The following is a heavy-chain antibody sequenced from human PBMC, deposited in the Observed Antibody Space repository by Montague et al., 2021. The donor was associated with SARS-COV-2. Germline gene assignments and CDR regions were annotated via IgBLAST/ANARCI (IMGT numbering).Heavy chain of an antibody. J-gene: IGHJ3*02. V-gene: IGHV3-30*04. D-gene: IGHD1-26*01. CDR2: ISYDGSNK. CDR1: GFTFSSYA. CDR3: ARTNSGSYSGAFNI. Sequence: SLRLSCAASGFTFSSYAMHWVRQAPGKGLEWAAVISYDGSNKYYADSVKGRFTISRDNSKNTLYLQMNSLRAEDTAVYYCARTNSGSYSGAFNIGGQGTMVTVSS.